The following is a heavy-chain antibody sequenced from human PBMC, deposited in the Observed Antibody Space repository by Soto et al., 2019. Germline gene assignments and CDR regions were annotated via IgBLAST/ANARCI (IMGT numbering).Heavy chain of an antibody. CDR3: TRDDGGRDEY. V-gene: IGHV3-74*01. D-gene: IGHD2-15*01. J-gene: IGHJ4*02. Sequence: PVGSLRLSCASSVFTFSSYWMHCVRQFPGKWLVWVSRINTDGSITSHADSVKGRFTISRDNAKNTLYLQMNRLRADDTAVYSCTRDDGGRDEYLGQGALDNVSS. CDR1: VFTFSSYW. CDR2: INTDGSIT.